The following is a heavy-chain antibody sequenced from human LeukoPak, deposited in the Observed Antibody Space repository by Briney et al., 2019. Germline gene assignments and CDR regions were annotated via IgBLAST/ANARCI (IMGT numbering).Heavy chain of an antibody. CDR3: ARPAMVRGVISYFDY. Sequence: ASVKVSCKASGYTFTSYYMHWVRQAPGQGLEWMGIINPSGGSTSYAQKFQGRVTMTRDMSTSTVYMELSSLRSEDTAVYYCARPAMVRGVISYFDYWGQGTLVTVSS. D-gene: IGHD3-10*01. V-gene: IGHV1-46*01. CDR2: INPSGGST. CDR1: GYTFTSYY. J-gene: IGHJ4*02.